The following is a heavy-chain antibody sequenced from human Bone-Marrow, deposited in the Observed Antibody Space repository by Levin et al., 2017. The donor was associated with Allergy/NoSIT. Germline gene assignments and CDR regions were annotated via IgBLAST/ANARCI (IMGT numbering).Heavy chain of an antibody. J-gene: IGHJ6*02. V-gene: IGHV3-9*01. D-gene: IGHD3-10*01. Sequence: SCAASGFKFGDYAMHWVRQGPGKGLEWVSGVSWNSGGIAYADSVKGRFTIFRDNAKNSLYLQMNSLRAEDTAVYYCAKDRGVALGRGHGLDVWGQGTTVTVSS. CDR1: GFKFGDYA. CDR2: VSWNSGGI. CDR3: AKDRGVALGRGHGLDV.